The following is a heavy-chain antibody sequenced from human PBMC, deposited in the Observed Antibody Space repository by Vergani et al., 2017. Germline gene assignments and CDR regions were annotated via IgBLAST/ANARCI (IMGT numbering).Heavy chain of an antibody. V-gene: IGHV1-3*01. CDR2: INAGNGNT. CDR3: ARGYSNIYYDSSGYTPTDAFDI. Sequence: VQLVESGGGLVQPGGSLRLSCAASGFTFSSYAMHWVRQAPGQRLEWMGWINAGNGNTKYSQKFQGRVTITRDTSASTAYMELISLRSEDTAVYYCARGYSNIYYDSSGYTPTDAFDIWGQGTMVTVSS. D-gene: IGHD3-22*01. CDR1: GFTFSSYA. J-gene: IGHJ3*02.